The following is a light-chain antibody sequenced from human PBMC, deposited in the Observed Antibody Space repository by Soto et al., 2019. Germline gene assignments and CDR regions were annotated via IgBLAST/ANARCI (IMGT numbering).Light chain of an antibody. CDR3: ASWDYSLSGVL. CDR2: RSN. CDR1: SSNIGRHD. Sequence: QSVLTQPPSASGTPGQRVTISCSGSSSNIGRHDAFWYQQLPGTAPKLLIYRSNQRPSGVPDRFSGSKSGTSASLAISGLRSEDEADYSCASWDYSLSGVLFGGGTKLTVL. V-gene: IGLV1-47*01. J-gene: IGLJ2*01.